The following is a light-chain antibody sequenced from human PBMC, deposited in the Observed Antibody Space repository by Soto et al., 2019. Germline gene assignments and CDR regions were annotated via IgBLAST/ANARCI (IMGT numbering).Light chain of an antibody. J-gene: IGKJ1*01. V-gene: IGKV1-5*01. Sequence: IQMTQSPSTLSASGGDRVTMTCRASQSAGTFLAWYQQKPGQAPKLLIYDASTLQSGVPSRFSASGSGTEFALTISGLQPDDFATYYCQQYNSYPWTFGQGTKVDI. CDR2: DAS. CDR1: QSAGTF. CDR3: QQYNSYPWT.